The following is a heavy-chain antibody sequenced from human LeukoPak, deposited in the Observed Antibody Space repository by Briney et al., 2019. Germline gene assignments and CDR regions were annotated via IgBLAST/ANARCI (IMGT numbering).Heavy chain of an antibody. CDR3: AHKSEGQQLSDY. J-gene: IGHJ4*02. V-gene: IGHV2-5*02. D-gene: IGHD6-13*01. CDR1: GFSLSTSGVG. CDR2: IYWDDDK. Sequence: SGPTLVKPTQTLTLTCTFSGFSLSTSGVGVGWIRQPPGKALEWLALIYWDDDKRYSPSPKSRLTITKDTSKNQVVLTMTNMDPVDTATYYCAHKSEGQQLSDYWGQGTLVTVSS.